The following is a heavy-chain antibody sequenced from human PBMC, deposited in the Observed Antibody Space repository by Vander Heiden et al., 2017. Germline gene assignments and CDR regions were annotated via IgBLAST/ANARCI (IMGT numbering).Heavy chain of an antibody. D-gene: IGHD4-17*01. Sequence: QVQLVESGGGVVQPGRSLKLSCPASRFTFSNYGMHWVRQAPGKGLEWVAVISYDGRDKYDADSVKGRFTISRDNSRNTLYLKMNSLRAEDTAVYFCAKDYGDYFDYWGQGTLVTVSS. CDR1: RFTFSNYG. CDR3: AKDYGDYFDY. V-gene: IGHV3-30*18. J-gene: IGHJ4*02. CDR2: ISYDGRDK.